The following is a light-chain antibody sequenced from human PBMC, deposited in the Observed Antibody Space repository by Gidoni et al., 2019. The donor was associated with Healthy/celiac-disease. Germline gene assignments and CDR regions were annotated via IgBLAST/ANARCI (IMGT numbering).Light chain of an antibody. J-gene: IGKJ3*01. CDR1: QSISSY. CDR3: QQSYSTPRT. Sequence: DIQMTQYPSSLSASVGDRVTITCRASQSISSYLNWYQQKQGKAPKLLIYAASSLQSGVPSRFSGSGSGTDFTLTISSLQPEDFATYYCQQSYSTPRTFGPGTKVDIK. CDR2: AAS. V-gene: IGKV1-39*01.